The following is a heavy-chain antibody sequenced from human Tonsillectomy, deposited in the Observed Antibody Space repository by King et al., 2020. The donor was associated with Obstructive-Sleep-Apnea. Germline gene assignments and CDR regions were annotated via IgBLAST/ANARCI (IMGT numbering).Heavy chain of an antibody. Sequence: VQLQESGPGLVKPSETLSLTCTVSDGSVSRGSFYWNWIRQPPGKGLEWIGYGHYSGNTNANPSLQSCVTISVETSQNQFSLNLTSVTAADTAVYYCAREWSVIAVTGTGGMDVWGQGTTVTVSS. CDR2: GHYSGNT. D-gene: IGHD6-19*01. CDR1: DGSVSRGSFY. CDR3: AREWSVIAVTGTGGMDV. V-gene: IGHV4-61*01. J-gene: IGHJ6*02.